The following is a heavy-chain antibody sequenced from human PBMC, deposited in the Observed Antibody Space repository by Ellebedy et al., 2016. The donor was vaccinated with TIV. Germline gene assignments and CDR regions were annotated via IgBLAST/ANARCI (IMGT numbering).Heavy chain of an antibody. Sequence: GGSLRLSCAASTFTFSNYAMSWVRLAPGKGLEWVSAISYSGGTTFCTDSVKGRFTISRDNSNNTLYLQMNSLRAEDTAVYYCAKDPNSYGSGSYYTAWGQGTLVTVSS. CDR3: AKDPNSYGSGSYYTA. J-gene: IGHJ4*02. V-gene: IGHV3-23*01. CDR2: ISYSGGTT. CDR1: TFTFSNYA. D-gene: IGHD3-10*01.